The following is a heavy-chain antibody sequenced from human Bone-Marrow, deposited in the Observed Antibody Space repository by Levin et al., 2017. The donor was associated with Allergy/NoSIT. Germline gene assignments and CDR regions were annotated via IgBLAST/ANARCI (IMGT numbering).Heavy chain of an antibody. V-gene: IGHV3-23*01. Sequence: GESLKISCVASGFTFSSYGMDWVRQAPGKGLEWVSAISGSGDTTYYGDSVRGRFTISRDNSINTVYLQMNSLRAEDTAVYYCAKGLGSYGILPGDWGQGTLVTVSS. CDR1: GFTFSSYG. CDR3: AKGLGSYGILPGD. D-gene: IGHD5-18*01. CDR2: ISGSGDTT. J-gene: IGHJ4*02.